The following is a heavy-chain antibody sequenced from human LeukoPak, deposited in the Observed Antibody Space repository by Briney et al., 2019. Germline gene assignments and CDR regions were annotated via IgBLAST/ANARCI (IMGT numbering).Heavy chain of an antibody. V-gene: IGHV3-23*01. D-gene: IGHD4-23*01. Sequence: PGGSLRLSCAASGFTFDDYAMTWVRQAPGKGLEWVSVISGSGRSGTNYADSVKGRFTISRDNSKNTLYLQMNSLRVEDTAIYYCAKAPGGGNWNWGQGTLVTVSS. CDR3: AKAPGGGNWN. CDR1: GFTFDDYA. J-gene: IGHJ4*02. CDR2: ISGSGRSGT.